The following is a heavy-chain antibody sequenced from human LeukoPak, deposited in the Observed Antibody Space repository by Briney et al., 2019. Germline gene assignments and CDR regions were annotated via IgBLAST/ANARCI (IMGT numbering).Heavy chain of an antibody. Sequence: PGRSLRLSCAASGFTFSSYGMHWVRQAPGKGLEWVAVISYDGSNKYYADSVKGRFTISRDNSKNTLYPQMNSLRAEDTAVYYCAKGSDFDYWGQGTLVTVSS. CDR3: AKGSDFDY. CDR1: GFTFSSYG. V-gene: IGHV3-30*18. J-gene: IGHJ4*02. CDR2: ISYDGSNK.